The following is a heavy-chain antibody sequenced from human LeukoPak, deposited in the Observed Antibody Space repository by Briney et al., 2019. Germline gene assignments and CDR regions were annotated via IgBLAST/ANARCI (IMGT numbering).Heavy chain of an antibody. Sequence: PSETLSLTCTVSGGSISSSSYYWGWIRQPPGKGLEWIGSIYYSGSTYYNPPLKSRVTISVDTSKNQFSLKLSSVTVADTAVYYCARGEGRWPQLVGYWGQGTLVTVSS. CDR1: GGSISSSSYY. J-gene: IGHJ4*02. CDR3: ARGEGRWPQLVGY. CDR2: IYYSGST. D-gene: IGHD5-24*01. V-gene: IGHV4-39*01.